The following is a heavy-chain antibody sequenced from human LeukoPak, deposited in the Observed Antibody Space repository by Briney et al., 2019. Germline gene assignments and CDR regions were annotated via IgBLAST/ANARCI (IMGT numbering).Heavy chain of an antibody. CDR1: GFTFSSYA. J-gene: IGHJ5*02. V-gene: IGHV4-39*02. CDR3: AREGDYDFWSGPSWFDP. CDR2: IYYSGST. D-gene: IGHD3-3*01. Sequence: GSLRLSCAASGFTFSSYAMSWIRQPPGKGLEWIGSIYYSGSTYYNPSLKSRVTISVDTSKNQFSLKLSSVTAADTAVYYCAREGDYDFWSGPSWFDPWGQGTLVTVSS.